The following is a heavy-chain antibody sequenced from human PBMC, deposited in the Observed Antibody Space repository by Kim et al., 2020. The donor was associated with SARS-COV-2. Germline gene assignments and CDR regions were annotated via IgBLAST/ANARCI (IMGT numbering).Heavy chain of an antibody. J-gene: IGHJ4*02. V-gene: IGHV4-59*08. CDR2: IYYSGST. CDR1: GGSISSYY. Sequence: SETLSLTCTVSGGSISSYYWSWIRQPPGKGLEWIGFIYYSGSTNYNPSLKSRVTISVDTSKNQFSLKLSSVTAADTAVYYCARHESGMVRRVGWTIDYWGQGTLVTVSS. CDR3: ARHESGMVRRVGWTIDY. D-gene: IGHD3-10*01.